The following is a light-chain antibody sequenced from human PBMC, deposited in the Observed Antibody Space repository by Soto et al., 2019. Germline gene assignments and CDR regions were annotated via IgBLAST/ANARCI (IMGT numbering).Light chain of an antibody. CDR2: GAA. V-gene: IGKV3-20*01. Sequence: EIVWTQSPGTLSLSPGERGTLSWRASPTGSTNFLAWYQEKPGRAPRRLIYGAASRATGIPDRFSGSGSGTDFTLTISRLEPADSAVYYCQQYNNWPQTFGQGTKVDI. CDR1: PTGSTNF. J-gene: IGKJ1*01. CDR3: QQYNNWPQT.